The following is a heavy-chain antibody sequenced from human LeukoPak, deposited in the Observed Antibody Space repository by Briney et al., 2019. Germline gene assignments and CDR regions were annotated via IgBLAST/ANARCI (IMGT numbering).Heavy chain of an antibody. CDR2: ISDSAGST. V-gene: IGHV3-23*01. D-gene: IGHD3-22*01. CDR1: GISFSNYG. Sequence: QSGGSLRLSCAASGISFSNYGMSWVRQAPGKGLEWVAGISDSAGSTKYADSVKGRFTISRDNRKNTLFLQMNSLRAEDTAVYFCAKRGVVIRVILVGFHKEAYYFDSWGQGALVTVSS. J-gene: IGHJ4*02. CDR3: AKRGVVIRVILVGFHKEAYYFDS.